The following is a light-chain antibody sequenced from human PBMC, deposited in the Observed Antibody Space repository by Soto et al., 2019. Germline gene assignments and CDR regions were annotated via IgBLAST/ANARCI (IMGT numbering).Light chain of an antibody. CDR3: SSFTPSYFYV. CDR2: GVT. CDR1: GSDIGTYNY. J-gene: IGLJ1*01. V-gene: IGLV2-14*01. Sequence: QSALTQPASVSGSPGQSITIPCTGTGSDIGTYNYVSWYQQHPGKAPKLIIYGVTHRPSGVSTRFSASKSAYTASLPISGLQAEDEADYYCSSFTPSYFYVFGPGTKVTVL.